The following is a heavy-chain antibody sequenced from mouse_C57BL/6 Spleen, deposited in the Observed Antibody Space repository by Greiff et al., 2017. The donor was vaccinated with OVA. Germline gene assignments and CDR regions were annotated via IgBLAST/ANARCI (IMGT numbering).Heavy chain of an antibody. CDR2: IWWDDDK. Sequence: QVTLKVSGPGILQPSQTLSLTCSFSGFSLSTFGLGVGWIRQPSGKGLEWLAHIWWDDDKYNNPALKRRRKISKDTSKNQVFLKTANVDTADTATYYCARTAQATNYFDYWGQGTTLTVSS. CDR1: GFSLSTFGLG. D-gene: IGHD3-2*02. CDR3: ARTAQATNYFDY. V-gene: IGHV8-8*01. J-gene: IGHJ2*01.